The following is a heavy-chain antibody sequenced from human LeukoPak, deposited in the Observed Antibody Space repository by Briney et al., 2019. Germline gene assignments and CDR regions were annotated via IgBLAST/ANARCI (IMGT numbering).Heavy chain of an antibody. CDR2: IASDGSST. CDR1: GFTFSSYA. D-gene: IGHD4-23*01. Sequence: GGSLRLSCAASGFTFSSYAMSWVRQAPGKGLVWVSRIASDGSSTTYADSVKGRFSISRDNAKNTLYLQMNSLRVEDTAVYYCARGRPHGNDYWGQGTLVTVSS. J-gene: IGHJ4*02. V-gene: IGHV3-74*01. CDR3: ARGRPHGNDY.